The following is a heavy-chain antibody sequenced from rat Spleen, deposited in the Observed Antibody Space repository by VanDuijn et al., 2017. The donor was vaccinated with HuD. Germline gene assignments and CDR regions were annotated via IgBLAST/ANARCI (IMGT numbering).Heavy chain of an antibody. J-gene: IGHJ3*01. D-gene: IGHD1-11*01. Sequence: EVQLVETGGGLVQPGRSLKLSCVASGFTFSSYWMYWIRQAPGRGLEWVSSINTDGGNTYYPDSVKGRFTVSRDNAENTVYLQMNSLRSEDTATYYCAKDRDYGPDYWGQGTLVTVSS. CDR1: GFTFSSYW. CDR2: INTDGGNT. CDR3: AKDRDYGPDY. V-gene: IGHV5-58*01.